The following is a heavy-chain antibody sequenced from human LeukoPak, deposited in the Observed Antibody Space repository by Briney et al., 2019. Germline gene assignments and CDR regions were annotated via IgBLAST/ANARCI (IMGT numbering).Heavy chain of an antibody. V-gene: IGHV3-23*01. CDR2: ISGSGGST. CDR3: AKDAITTVRGVIRGGYFDY. CDR1: GFTFSSYA. D-gene: IGHD3-10*01. J-gene: IGHJ4*02. Sequence: PGGSLRLSCAASGFTFSSYAMSWVRQAPGKGLEWVSAISGSGGSTYYADSVKGRFTISRDNSKNTLYLQMNSLRAEDTAVYYCAKDAITTVRGVIRGGYFDYWGQGTLVTVSS.